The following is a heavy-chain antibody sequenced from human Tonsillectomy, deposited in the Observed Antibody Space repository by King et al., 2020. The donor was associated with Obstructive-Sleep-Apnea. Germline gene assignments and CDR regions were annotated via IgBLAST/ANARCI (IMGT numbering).Heavy chain of an antibody. CDR3: GKSGYCSSARRYVTDAFDI. CDR1: GFTFDDYT. J-gene: IGHJ3*02. D-gene: IGHD2-2*01. V-gene: IGHV3-43*01. Sequence: VQLVESGGVVVQPGGSLRLSCAASGFTFDDYTMHWVRQAPGKGLEWVSLISWDSDTTYYADSVKGRFTTSRDNSKNSLYLQMNSRTIKDTALYYCGKSGYCSSARRYVTDAFDIWGQGTMVTVS. CDR2: ISWDSDTT.